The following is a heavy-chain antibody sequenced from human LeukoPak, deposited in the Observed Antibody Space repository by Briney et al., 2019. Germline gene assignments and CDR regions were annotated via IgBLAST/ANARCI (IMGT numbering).Heavy chain of an antibody. J-gene: IGHJ4*02. V-gene: IGHV4-39*01. D-gene: IGHD5-24*01. CDR2: IYYSGNT. CDR3: ARTPRDGYNSPHFDY. CDR1: GGSISSSSYY. Sequence: PSETLSLTCTVSGGSISSSSYYWGWIRQPPGKGLEWIGSIYYSGNTYYNPSLNSRVTISVDTSKNQFSLKLSSVTAADTAVFYCARTPRDGYNSPHFDYWGQGTLVTVSS.